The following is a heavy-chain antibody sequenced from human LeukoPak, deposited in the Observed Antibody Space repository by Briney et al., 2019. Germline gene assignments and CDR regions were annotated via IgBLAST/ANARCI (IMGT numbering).Heavy chain of an antibody. CDR1: GFTFSSYG. J-gene: IGHJ4*02. CDR2: IWYDGSNK. Sequence: GGSLRLSCAASGFTFSSYGMHWVRQAPGKGLEWVAVIWYDGSNKYYADSVKGRFTISRDNSKNTLYLQMNSLRAEDTAVYYCARGSHYYYGSGTNPFDYWGQGTLVTVSS. V-gene: IGHV3-33*01. D-gene: IGHD3-10*01. CDR3: ARGSHYYYGSGTNPFDY.